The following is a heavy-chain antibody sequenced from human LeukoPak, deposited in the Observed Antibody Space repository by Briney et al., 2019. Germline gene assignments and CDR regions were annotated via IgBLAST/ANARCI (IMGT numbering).Heavy chain of an antibody. CDR3: ARLSRLGELSFDY. J-gene: IGHJ4*02. D-gene: IGHD3-16*02. V-gene: IGHV4-61*01. Sequence: SETLSLTCTVSGGSVSSGSYYWSWIRQPRGKGLEWIGYIYYSGSTNYNPSLKSRVTISVDTSKNQFSLKLSSVTAADTAVYYCARLSRLGELSFDYWGQGTLVTVSS. CDR2: IYYSGST. CDR1: GGSVSSGSYY.